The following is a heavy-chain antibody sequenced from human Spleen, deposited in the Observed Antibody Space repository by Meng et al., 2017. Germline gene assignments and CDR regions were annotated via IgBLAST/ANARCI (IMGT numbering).Heavy chain of an antibody. CDR1: GLTFSDYY. J-gene: IGHJ4*02. D-gene: IGHD5-18*01. CDR2: IRSSGNTM. V-gene: IGHV3-11*01. Sequence: QLVESGGGVVQPGGSLRLSCAASGLTFSDYYMSWIRQAPGKGLEWISYIRSSGNTMYYADSVKGRFTIPRDNAKNSLYLQMNSLRADDTAVYYCARGIQIWHYWGQGTLVTVSS. CDR3: ARGIQIWHY.